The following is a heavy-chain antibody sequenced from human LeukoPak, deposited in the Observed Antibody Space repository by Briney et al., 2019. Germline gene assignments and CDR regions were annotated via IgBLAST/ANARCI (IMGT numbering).Heavy chain of an antibody. Sequence: PTGRSLRLSCAASGFTFGSYGMHWVRQAPGKGLEWVAVIWYDGSNKYYADSVKGRFTISRDNSKSTLYLQMNSLRAEDTAVYYCARELGPYYYYGMDVWGQGTTVTVSS. CDR2: IWYDGSNK. CDR3: ARELGPYYYYGMDV. CDR1: GFTFGSYG. J-gene: IGHJ6*02. V-gene: IGHV3-33*01.